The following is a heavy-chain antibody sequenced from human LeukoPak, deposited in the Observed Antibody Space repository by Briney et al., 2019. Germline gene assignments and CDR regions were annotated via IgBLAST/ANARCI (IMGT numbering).Heavy chain of an antibody. CDR1: GGSFSGYY. V-gene: IGHV4-34*01. CDR3: ARGKYCSSTSCPRYFDY. Sequence: PSETLSLTCAVYGGSFSGYYWSWIRQPPGKGLEWIGEINHSGSTNYNPSLKSRVTISVDTSKNQFSLKLSSVTAVDTAVYYCARGKYCSSTSCPRYFDYWGQGTLVTVSS. D-gene: IGHD2-2*01. J-gene: IGHJ4*02. CDR2: INHSGST.